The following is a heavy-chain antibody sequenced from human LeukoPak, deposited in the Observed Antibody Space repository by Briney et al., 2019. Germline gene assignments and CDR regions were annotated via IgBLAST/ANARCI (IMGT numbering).Heavy chain of an antibody. CDR1: GFSFSSYY. D-gene: IGHD1-20*01. CDR2: IRTDGNT. J-gene: IGHJ4*02. V-gene: IGHV3-74*01. Sequence: GSLRLSCAASGFSFSSYYMYWVRQAPEKGLVWVSRIRTDGNTAYADSVKGRFTISRDNAKNTLYLQMNSLRAEDTAVYYCVAYNWNYPDYWGQGTLVTASS. CDR3: VAYNWNYPDY.